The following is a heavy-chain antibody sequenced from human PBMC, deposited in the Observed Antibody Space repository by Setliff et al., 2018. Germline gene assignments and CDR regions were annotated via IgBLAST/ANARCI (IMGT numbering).Heavy chain of an antibody. CDR1: GFTFSSHG. Sequence: GGSLRLSCVVSGFTFSSHGMNWVRQAPGKGLEWVAYMSNWGTNIYYADSVEGRFTISRDNAKNSLFLQMNSLRIEDMGIYYCARDGGINMVKTYYYGLDVWGQGTTVTAP. V-gene: IGHV3-48*03. CDR2: MSNWGTNI. J-gene: IGHJ6*02. CDR3: ARDGGINMVKTYYYGLDV. D-gene: IGHD1-20*01.